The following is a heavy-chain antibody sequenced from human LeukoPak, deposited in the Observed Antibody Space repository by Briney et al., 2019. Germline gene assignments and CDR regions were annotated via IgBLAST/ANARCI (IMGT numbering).Heavy chain of an antibody. D-gene: IGHD3-22*01. CDR2: IYYSGST. J-gene: IGHJ4*02. V-gene: IGHV4-59*01. CDR3: ARQGPHHYDSSGYYYHY. CDR1: GGSISSYY. Sequence: SETLSLTCTVSGGSISSYYWSWIRQPPGKGLEWIGYIYYSGSTNYNPSLKSRVTISVDTPKNQFSLKLSSVTAADTAVYYCARQGPHHYDSSGYYYHYWGQGTLVTVSS.